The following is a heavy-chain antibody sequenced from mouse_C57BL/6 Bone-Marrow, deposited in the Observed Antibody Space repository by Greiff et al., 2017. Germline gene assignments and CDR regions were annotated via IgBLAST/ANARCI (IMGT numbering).Heavy chain of an antibody. Sequence: QVQLQQSGAELVKPGASVKLSCKASGYTFTSYWMHWVKQRPGQGLEWIGYINHCSGYTKYNQKFKDKATLTADKSSSTAYMQLSSLTYEDSAVYSCVSVVGLARVFYYWGVGTTLSVSS. CDR2: INHCSGYT. CDR3: VSVVGLARVFYY. V-gene: IGHV1-7*01. J-gene: IGHJ2*01. CDR1: GYTFTSYW.